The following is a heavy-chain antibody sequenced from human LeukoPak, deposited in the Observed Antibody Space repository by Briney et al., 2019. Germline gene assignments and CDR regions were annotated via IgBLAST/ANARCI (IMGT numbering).Heavy chain of an antibody. CDR3: AKEGDILTGYDLAPAYYFDY. CDR2: ISWNSGNI. D-gene: IGHD3-9*01. Sequence: HPGGSLRLSCAASGLTFNDYAMHWVRQVPGKGLEWVSGISWNSGNIGYADSVKGRFTISRDNAKNSLYLQMNSLRVEDTALYYCAKEGDILTGYDLAPAYYFDYWGQGTLVTVSS. CDR1: GLTFNDYA. V-gene: IGHV3-9*01. J-gene: IGHJ4*02.